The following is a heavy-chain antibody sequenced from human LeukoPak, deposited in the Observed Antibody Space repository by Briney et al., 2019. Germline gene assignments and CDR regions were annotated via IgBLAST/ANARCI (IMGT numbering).Heavy chain of an antibody. J-gene: IGHJ4*02. CDR1: GFTFSSYA. Sequence: GSLRLSCAASGFTFSSYAISWIRQPPGKGPEWIGYIYFSGSTNYNPSLKSRVTMSVDTSKNQFSLQLSSVTAADTAVYYCARGGGSSGYDMDFDYWGQGTLVTVSS. CDR2: IYFSGST. CDR3: ARGGGSSGYDMDFDY. D-gene: IGHD5-12*01. V-gene: IGHV4-59*01.